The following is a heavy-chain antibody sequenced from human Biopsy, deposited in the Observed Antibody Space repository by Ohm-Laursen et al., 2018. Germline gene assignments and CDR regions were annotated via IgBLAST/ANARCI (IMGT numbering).Heavy chain of an antibody. CDR1: GFTLSSYS. CDR2: ISSSSDNI. V-gene: IGHV3-21*01. Sequence: SLRLSCAASGFTLSSYSMNWVRQTPGKGLEWVSTISSSSDNIYYVDSVKGRFTISRDNAKNSLYLQMNSLRAEDTAVYYCARSRGSSGIATIYYYGMDVWGQGTTVTFSS. D-gene: IGHD3-10*01. CDR3: ARSRGSSGIATIYYYGMDV. J-gene: IGHJ6*02.